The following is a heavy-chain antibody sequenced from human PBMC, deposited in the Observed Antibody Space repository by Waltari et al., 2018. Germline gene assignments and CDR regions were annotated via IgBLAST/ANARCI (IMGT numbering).Heavy chain of an antibody. CDR3: AYGDYPDY. J-gene: IGHJ4*02. V-gene: IGHV3-23*01. CDR2: VTYNGGRT. Sequence: EVQLLESGGGLVQPGGSLRLPCAASGFHFRSLPMSWVRQAPGKGLEWVSGVTYNGGRTYYADSVKGRFTISRDNSKNTLYLQMNSLRAEDTAVYYCAYGDYPDYWGQGTLVTVSS. D-gene: IGHD4-17*01. CDR1: GFHFRSLP.